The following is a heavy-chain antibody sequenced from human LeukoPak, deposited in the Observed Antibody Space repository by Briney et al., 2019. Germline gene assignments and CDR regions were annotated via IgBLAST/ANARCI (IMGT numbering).Heavy chain of an antibody. V-gene: IGHV3-64D*09. CDR3: VKGRTVTTFHYFDY. D-gene: IGHD4-17*01. CDR1: GFTFSTYA. Sequence: GGSLSLSCLASGFTFSTYAMHWVRQAPGKEREHVSTISSYGSATYYADSVKGRFTISRDNSKNTLYLQMSSLRAEDTAVYYCVKGRTVTTFHYFDYWGQGILVTVSS. CDR2: ISSYGSAT. J-gene: IGHJ4*02.